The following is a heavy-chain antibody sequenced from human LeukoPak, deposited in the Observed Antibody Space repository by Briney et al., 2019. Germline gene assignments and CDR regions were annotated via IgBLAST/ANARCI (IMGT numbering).Heavy chain of an antibody. CDR1: GGTFSSSA. V-gene: IGHV1-69*05. D-gene: IGHD6-13*01. CDR3: ASPGLSSSNRRAYYFDY. CDR2: IIPIFGTA. J-gene: IGHJ4*02. Sequence: SVKVSCKASGGTFSSSAISWVRQAPGQGLEWMGGIIPIFGTANYAQKFQGRVTITTDESTSTAYMELSSLRSEDTAVYYCASPGLSSSNRRAYYFDYWGQGTLVTVSS.